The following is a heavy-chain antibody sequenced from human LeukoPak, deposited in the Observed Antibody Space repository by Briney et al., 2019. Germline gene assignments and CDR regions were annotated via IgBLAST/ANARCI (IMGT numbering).Heavy chain of an antibody. CDR3: ARLALSMTTGPVDY. V-gene: IGHV1-69*08. Sequence: SVKVSCKASGGTFSSYTISWVRQAPGQGLEWMGRIIPILGTANYAQKFQGRVTITADESTSTAYMELSSLRSEDTAVYYCARLALSMTTGPVDYWGQGTLVTVSS. D-gene: IGHD4-11*01. CDR1: GGTFSSYT. CDR2: IIPILGTA. J-gene: IGHJ4*02.